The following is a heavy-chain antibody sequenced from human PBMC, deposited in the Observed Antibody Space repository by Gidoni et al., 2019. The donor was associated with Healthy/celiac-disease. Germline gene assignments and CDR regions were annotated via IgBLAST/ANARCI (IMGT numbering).Heavy chain of an antibody. Sequence: EVQLVESGGGLVQPGRSLRLSCTASGFTFGDDAMSWVRQAPGKGLEWVGFIRSKAYGGTTEYAASVKGRFTISRDDSKSIAYLQMNNLKTEDTSVYYCTRVPPFGSYCDSIGYYGMDVWGQGTTVTVSS. D-gene: IGHD3-22*01. V-gene: IGHV3-49*04. CDR3: TRVPPFGSYCDSIGYYGMDV. CDR1: GFTFGDDA. CDR2: IRSKAYGGTT. J-gene: IGHJ6*02.